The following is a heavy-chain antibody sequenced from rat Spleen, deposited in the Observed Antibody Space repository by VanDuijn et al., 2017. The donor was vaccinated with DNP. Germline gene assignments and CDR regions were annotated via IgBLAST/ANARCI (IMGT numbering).Heavy chain of an antibody. V-gene: IGHV5-20*01. Sequence: EVQLVESGGGLVQPGRSLKLSCAASGLPFSDYDMAWVRQSPTKGLEWVASISPTGGRTYYCDSVKGRFTISRDFAKSTLYLQMDSLRSEDSATYYCTTRGNYGGYDYWGQGVMVTVSS. J-gene: IGHJ2*01. D-gene: IGHD1-11*01. CDR3: TTRGNYGGYDY. CDR2: ISPTGGRT. CDR1: GLPFSDYD.